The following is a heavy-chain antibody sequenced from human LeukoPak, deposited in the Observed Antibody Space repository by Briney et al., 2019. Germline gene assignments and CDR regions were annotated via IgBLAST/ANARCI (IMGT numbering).Heavy chain of an antibody. V-gene: IGHV1-18*01. Sequence: GASVKVSCKASGYTFTSYGISWVRQAPGQGLEWMGRISAYNGNTIYALKLQGRVTMTTDTSTSTAYMELRSLRSDDTAVYYCARAYSYGHGDYWGQGTLVTVSS. D-gene: IGHD5-18*01. J-gene: IGHJ4*02. CDR1: GYTFTSYG. CDR2: ISAYNGNT. CDR3: ARAYSYGHGDY.